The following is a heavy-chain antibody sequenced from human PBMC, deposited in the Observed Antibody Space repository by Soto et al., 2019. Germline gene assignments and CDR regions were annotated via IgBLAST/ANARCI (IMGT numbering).Heavy chain of an antibody. Sequence: GSLRLSCAAIGFTVSSDAMSWVRQARGKGLEWVSAISGSGGSTYYAASVKGRFTNSTDNSNNTLYLQMNSLTSDHTPVYYCAKFGYDVSRDRYPYFHSWGQGTLVTVSS. CDR2: ISGSGGST. D-gene: IGHD5-12*01. CDR3: AKFGYDVSRDRYPYFHS. V-gene: IGHV3-23*01. J-gene: IGHJ4*02. CDR1: GFTVSSDA.